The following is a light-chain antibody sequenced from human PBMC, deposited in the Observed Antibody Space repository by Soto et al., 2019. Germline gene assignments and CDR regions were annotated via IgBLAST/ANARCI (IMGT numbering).Light chain of an antibody. J-gene: IGLJ1*01. CDR2: YDS. CDR3: QVWDITTDHYV. Sequence: SYELTQPPSVSVAPEKTARLTCGGDNIGSKRVHWYRQKPGQAPVLVIYYDSDRTSAIPERFSGSNSENTATLTINRVEAGDEADYYCQVWDITTDHYVFGTGTKVTVL. CDR1: NIGSKR. V-gene: IGLV3-21*04.